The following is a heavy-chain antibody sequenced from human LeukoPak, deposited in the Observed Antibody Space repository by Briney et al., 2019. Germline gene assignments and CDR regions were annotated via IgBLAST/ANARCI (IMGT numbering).Heavy chain of an antibody. Sequence: GRSLRLSCAASGFTFDNFVMHWVRQAPGKGLEWVSGISWNSGGIGYAGSVKGRFTISRDNAKNSLYLQMNSLRADDTALYYCARRHTSSWYFGFWGQGTLVTVSS. V-gene: IGHV3-9*01. CDR3: ARRHTSSWYFGF. CDR2: ISWNSGGI. CDR1: GFTFDNFV. J-gene: IGHJ4*02. D-gene: IGHD6-13*01.